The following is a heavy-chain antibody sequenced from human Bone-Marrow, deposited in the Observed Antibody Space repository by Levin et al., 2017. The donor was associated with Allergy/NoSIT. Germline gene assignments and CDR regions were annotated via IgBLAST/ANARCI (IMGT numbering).Heavy chain of an antibody. V-gene: IGHV3-74*01. CDR1: GFTFSSYW. J-gene: IGHJ4*02. CDR2: IDSDGSNT. Sequence: QPGGSLRLSCAASGFTFSSYWMYWVRQAPGKGLVWLSRIDSDGSNTDYADSVKGRFTISRDNAESTVFLQMNSLTVEDTAVYYCSRGGNYNTSPNEFWGQGVLVTVSS. D-gene: IGHD3-3*01. CDR3: SRGGNYNTSPNEF.